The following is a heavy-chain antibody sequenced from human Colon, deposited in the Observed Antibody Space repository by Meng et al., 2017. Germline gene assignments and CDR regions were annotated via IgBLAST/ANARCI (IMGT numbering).Heavy chain of an antibody. CDR3: AREYGSGRYFDY. CDR2: MSSSGDS. Sequence: SETLSLTCTVSGDSISNYLWTWIRQPAGKGLQWIGRMSSSGDSNYNPSLKSRVTMSVATSKNQFSLKLISVTAADTAIYYWAREYGSGRYFDYWGQGTLVTVSS. D-gene: IGHD3-10*01. J-gene: IGHJ4*02. CDR1: GDSISNYL. V-gene: IGHV4-4*07.